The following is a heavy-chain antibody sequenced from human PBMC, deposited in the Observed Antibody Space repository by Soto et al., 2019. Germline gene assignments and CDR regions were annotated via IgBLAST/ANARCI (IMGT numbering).Heavy chain of an antibody. CDR3: ASSSPSGTHPPYYYYGMDV. CDR2: IDPSDSYT. V-gene: IGHV5-10-1*01. CDR1: GYSFTSYW. J-gene: IGHJ6*02. Sequence: GESLKISCKGSGYSFTSYWISWVRQMPGKGLEWMGRIDPSDSYTNYSPSFQGHVTISADKSISTAYLQWSSLKASDTAMYYCASSSPSGTHPPYYYYGMDVWGQGTTVTVSS. D-gene: IGHD6-6*01.